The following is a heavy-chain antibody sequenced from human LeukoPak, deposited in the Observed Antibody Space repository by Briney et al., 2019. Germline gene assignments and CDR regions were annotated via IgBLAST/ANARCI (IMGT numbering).Heavy chain of an antibody. Sequence: PSETLSLTCAVYGGSFSGYYWSWIRQPPGKGLEWIGEINHSGSTNYNPSLKSRVTISVDTSKNQFSLKLSSVTAAGTAVYYCARVSRIRIAVAGTYYYYYMDVWGKGTTVTVSS. CDR3: ARVSRIRIAVAGTYYYYYMDV. D-gene: IGHD6-19*01. CDR1: GGSFSGYY. V-gene: IGHV4-34*01. CDR2: INHSGST. J-gene: IGHJ6*03.